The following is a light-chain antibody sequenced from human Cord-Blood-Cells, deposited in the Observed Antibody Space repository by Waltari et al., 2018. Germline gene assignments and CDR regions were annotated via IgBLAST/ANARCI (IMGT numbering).Light chain of an antibody. J-gene: IGKJ1*01. Sequence: DIQMTQSPSSLSASVGDRVTITCRASQGISNYLAWYQQKPGKVPKLLIYAASTLQSGVPARFRGSGSGTDFTHTISSLQPEDVATYYCQKYNSAPWTFGQGTKVEIK. CDR2: AAS. CDR3: QKYNSAPWT. CDR1: QGISNY. V-gene: IGKV1-27*01.